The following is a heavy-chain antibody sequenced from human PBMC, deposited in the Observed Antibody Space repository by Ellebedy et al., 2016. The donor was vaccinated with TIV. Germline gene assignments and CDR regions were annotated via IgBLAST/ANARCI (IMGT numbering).Heavy chain of an antibody. V-gene: IGHV5-51*01. Sequence: GESLKIPCKGSGYSFTTYWIGWVRQMSGKGLEWMGTIYPGDSDTRYSPSFQGQVTISADKSISTAYLQWSSLKASDTAMYYCARVGEVAATPCSYWGQGTLVTVSS. CDR2: IYPGDSDT. D-gene: IGHD2-15*01. CDR3: ARVGEVAATPCSY. J-gene: IGHJ4*02. CDR1: GYSFTTYW.